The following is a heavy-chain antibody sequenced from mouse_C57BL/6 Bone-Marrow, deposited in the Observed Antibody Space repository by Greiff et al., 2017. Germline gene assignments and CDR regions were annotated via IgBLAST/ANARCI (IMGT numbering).Heavy chain of an antibody. CDR2: IHPNSGST. Sequence: QVHVKQSGAELVKPGASVKLSCKASAYTFTSYWMHWVKQRPGQGLEWIGMIHPNSGSTNYNEKFKSKATLTVDKSSSTAYMQLSSLTSEDSAVYYCAIDPMKGWGQGTSVTVSS. CDR3: AIDPMKG. J-gene: IGHJ4*01. CDR1: AYTFTSYW. V-gene: IGHV1-64*01.